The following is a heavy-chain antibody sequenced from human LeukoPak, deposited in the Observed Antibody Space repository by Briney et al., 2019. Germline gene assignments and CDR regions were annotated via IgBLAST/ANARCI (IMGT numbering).Heavy chain of an antibody. CDR3: ARDDAVGDNGLDI. CDR2: ILNNGSQE. CDR1: AFTHSIYG. J-gene: IGHJ3*02. D-gene: IGHD3-16*01. Sequence: PGGSLTLPCAVSAFTHSIYGKHWVRQPPGKGVVWVEGILNNGSQEKYAHSVKSGFTISRDNSKNTLFLQMNSLRAEDTAVYYSARDDAVGDNGLDIWGQGTMVTVSS. V-gene: IGHV3-33*01.